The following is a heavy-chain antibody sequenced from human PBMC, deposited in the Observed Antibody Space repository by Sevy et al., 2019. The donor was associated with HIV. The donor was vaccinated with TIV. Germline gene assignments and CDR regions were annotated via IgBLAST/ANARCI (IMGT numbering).Heavy chain of an antibody. D-gene: IGHD3-22*01. CDR1: GFTFSSYA. J-gene: IGHJ4*02. CDR3: ATAKGAYYDPYYFDY. Sequence: GGSLRLSCAASGFTFSSYAMTCVRQAPGKGLEWVSAISGSAGSTYYADSVKGRFTISRDNSKNTLYLQMNSLRAEDTAVYYCATAKGAYYDPYYFDYWGQGTLVTVSS. V-gene: IGHV3-23*01. CDR2: ISGSAGST.